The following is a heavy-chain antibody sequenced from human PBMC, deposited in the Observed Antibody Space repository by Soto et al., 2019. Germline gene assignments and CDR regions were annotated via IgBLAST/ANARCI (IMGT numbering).Heavy chain of an antibody. V-gene: IGHV3-30*18. Sequence: QVQLVESGGGVVQPGRSLRLSCAASGFTFSSYGMHWVRQAPGKGLEWVAVISYDGSNKYYADSVKGRISISRDNSKNTMYMQMSSRRDEDTAVYYCAKDIYVLWSGYPPYNLFDPWGQGTLITVSS. CDR1: GFTFSSYG. CDR2: ISYDGSNK. D-gene: IGHD3-3*01. J-gene: IGHJ5*02. CDR3: AKDIYVLWSGYPPYNLFDP.